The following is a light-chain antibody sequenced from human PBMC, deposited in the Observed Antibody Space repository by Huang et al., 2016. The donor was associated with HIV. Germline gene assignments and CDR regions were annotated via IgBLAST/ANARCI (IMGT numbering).Light chain of an antibody. J-gene: IGKJ2*01. CDR1: QGIDSW. V-gene: IGKV1D-12*01. Sequence: DIQMTQSPSFVTASVGDRVTITCRASQGIDSWLAWYQQRPGKAPKVLIYAASSLQGGVPSRFSGSGSGTDFSLTINTLQPEDFATYYCLQTNSFPYTFGQGTNLEI. CDR2: AAS. CDR3: LQTNSFPYT.